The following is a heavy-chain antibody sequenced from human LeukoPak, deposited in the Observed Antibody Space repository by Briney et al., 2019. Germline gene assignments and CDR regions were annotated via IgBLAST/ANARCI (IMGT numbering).Heavy chain of an antibody. CDR1: GFTFSSYA. J-gene: IGHJ5*02. V-gene: IGHV3-23*01. CDR2: ISGSGGST. CDR3: AKDIPPHPYSSGWYWFDP. D-gene: IGHD6-19*01. Sequence: GRSLRLSCAASGFTFSSYAMSWVRQAPGKGLEWVSSISGSGGSTYYADSVKGRFTLYRDNSKNTLYLQMNRQRAEDAAVYDCAKDIPPHPYSSGWYWFDPWGQGTLVTVSS.